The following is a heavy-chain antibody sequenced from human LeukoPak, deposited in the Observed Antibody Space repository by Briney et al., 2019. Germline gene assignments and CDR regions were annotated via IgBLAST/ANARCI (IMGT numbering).Heavy chain of an antibody. D-gene: IGHD3-3*02. CDR1: GYSFTNFY. CDR2: VNPSGGST. J-gene: IGHJ4*02. V-gene: IGHV1-46*01. CDR3: ARDAF. Sequence: GASVNDSCKTSGYSFTNFYIHWVRQAPGQGLEWMGMVNPSGGSTIIAQRFQDRVNMTTDTSTRTVYMEMTGLTSDDTGIYYCARDAFWGQGTQVPVSS.